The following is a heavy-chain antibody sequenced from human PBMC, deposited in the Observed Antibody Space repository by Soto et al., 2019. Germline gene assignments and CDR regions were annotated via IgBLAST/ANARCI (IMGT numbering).Heavy chain of an antibody. V-gene: IGHV3-23*01. CDR3: VKGMNSYYYYMDV. J-gene: IGHJ6*03. CDR1: GFIFSDYA. CDR2: ISGSGGKT. Sequence: EVQLLESGGGFVPPGGSLRLSCAASGFIFSDYAMTWVRQAPGKGLEWVSAISGSGGKTYYADSVKGRFTISRDSSQNMMFLQMSGLRAEDTAIYYCVKGMNSYYYYMDVWGNGTTVTVSS.